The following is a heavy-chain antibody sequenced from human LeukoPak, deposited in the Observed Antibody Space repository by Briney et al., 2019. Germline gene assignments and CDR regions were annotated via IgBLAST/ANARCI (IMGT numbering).Heavy chain of an antibody. D-gene: IGHD3-10*01. CDR2: IRGDGYDT. J-gene: IGHJ4*02. CDR1: GFSFGDFW. Sequence: GGSLRLSCAASGFSFGDFWMHWVRQTPGKGLVWVSRIRGDGYDTNYAASVEGRFTISRDNARHTLYLQMNSLRADDTAVYYCASDRVLGSGSLDNWGQGTLVTVSS. CDR3: ASDRVLGSGSLDN. V-gene: IGHV3-74*01.